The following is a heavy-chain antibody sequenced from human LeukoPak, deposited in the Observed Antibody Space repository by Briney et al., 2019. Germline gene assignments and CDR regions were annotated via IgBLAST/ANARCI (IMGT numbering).Heavy chain of an antibody. CDR1: GYTFTGYY. V-gene: IGHV1-2*02. J-gene: IGHJ6*03. CDR2: INPNSGGT. CDR3: ARGVAGYCSSTSCRVHYYYYMDV. Sequence: ASVKVSCKASGYTFTGYYMHWVRQAPGQGLEWMGWINPNSGGTNYQGRVTMTRDTSNSTAYMELSRLRSDDTAVYYCARGVAGYCSSTSCRVHYYYYMDVWGKGTTVTVSS. D-gene: IGHD2-2*01.